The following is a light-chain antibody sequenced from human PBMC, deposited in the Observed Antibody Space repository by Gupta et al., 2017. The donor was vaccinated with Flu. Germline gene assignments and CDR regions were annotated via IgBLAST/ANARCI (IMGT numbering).Light chain of an antibody. Sequence: DIQLTQSPSFLSASVGDRVSITCRASRDISSYLAWYQQKPGEAPKLLIYAAFILQSGVPSRFSGSGSRTECTLTISSLQPEDFATYYCQQLSNYPRTFGRGTKVEIK. CDR1: RDISSY. CDR3: QQLSNYPRT. V-gene: IGKV1-9*01. J-gene: IGKJ1*01. CDR2: AAF.